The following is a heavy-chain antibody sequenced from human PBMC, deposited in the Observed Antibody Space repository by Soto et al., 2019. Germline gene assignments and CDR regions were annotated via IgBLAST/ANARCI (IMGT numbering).Heavy chain of an antibody. V-gene: IGHV3-11*01. D-gene: IGHD3-22*01. CDR1: GFTFSDYY. CDR3: ARDYYDSSGFFGYYYGMDV. J-gene: IGHJ6*02. CDR2: ISSSGNTI. Sequence: GGSLRLSCAASGFTFSDYYMSWIRQAPGKGLEWVSYISSSGNTIYYADSVKGRFTISRDSAKKSLYLQMNSLRAEDTAVYYCARDYYDSSGFFGYYYGMDVWGQGTTVTVSS.